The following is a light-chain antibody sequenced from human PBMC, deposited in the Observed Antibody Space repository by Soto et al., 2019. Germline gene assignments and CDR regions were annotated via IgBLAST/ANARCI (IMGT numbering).Light chain of an antibody. V-gene: IGKV2-28*01. Sequence: DIVMTQSPLSLPVTPGEPASISCRSSQSLLPGNGYNYLDWYLQKPGQSPQLLIYLCSNRASGVHDRFSGSGSGTDFTLKISRVEAEDVGVYYCMQALQTPVTFGQGTKLEIK. J-gene: IGKJ2*01. CDR2: LCS. CDR3: MQALQTPVT. CDR1: QSLLPGNGYNY.